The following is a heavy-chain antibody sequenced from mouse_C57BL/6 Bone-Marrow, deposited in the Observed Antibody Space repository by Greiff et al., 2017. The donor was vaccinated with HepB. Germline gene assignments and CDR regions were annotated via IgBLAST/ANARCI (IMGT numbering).Heavy chain of an antibody. CDR1: GFSFTSYA. CDR3: AGINYGAMDY. D-gene: IGHD1-1*01. CDR2: IWTGGGT. J-gene: IGHJ4*01. V-gene: IGHV2-9-1*01. Sequence: VQVVESGPGLVAPSQSLSITCTVSGFSFTSYAISWVRQPPGKGLEWLGVIWTGGGTNYNSALKSRLSISKDNSKSQVFLKMNSLQTDDTARYYCAGINYGAMDYWGQGTSVTVSS.